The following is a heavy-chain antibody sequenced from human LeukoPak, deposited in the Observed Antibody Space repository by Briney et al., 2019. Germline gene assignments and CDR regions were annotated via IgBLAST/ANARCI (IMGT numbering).Heavy chain of an antibody. CDR3: AKKTYSDILPGTFDS. CDR2: ISGSGGST. CDR1: GFTFSSYA. J-gene: IGHJ4*02. D-gene: IGHD3-9*01. Sequence: GGSLRLSCAASGFTFSSYAMSWVRQAPGKGLEWVSAISGSGGSTYYADSVKGRFTISRDNSKNTLYLQMNSLRAEDTAECYCAKKTYSDILPGTFDSWAREPWSPSPQ. V-gene: IGHV3-23*01.